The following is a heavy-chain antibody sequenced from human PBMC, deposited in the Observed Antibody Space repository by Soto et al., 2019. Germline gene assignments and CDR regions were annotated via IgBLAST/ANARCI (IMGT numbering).Heavy chain of an antibody. Sequence: SETLSLTCGVDGGSFRGFYRSWIRQPPGKGLEWIGEVDQSGRTNYNPSLKSQVTISVDTSKKQFSLKLTSVTAADTAVYYCARSFYYENSGYPDWGPGILVTVSS. CDR2: VDQSGRT. CDR3: ARSFYYENSGYPD. V-gene: IGHV4-34*01. CDR1: GGSFRGFY. J-gene: IGHJ4*02. D-gene: IGHD3-22*01.